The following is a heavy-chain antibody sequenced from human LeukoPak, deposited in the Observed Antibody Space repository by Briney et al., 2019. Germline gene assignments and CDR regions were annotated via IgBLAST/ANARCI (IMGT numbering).Heavy chain of an antibody. CDR2: IKQDGSKK. CDR1: GFPFSSYW. J-gene: IGHJ4*02. D-gene: IGHD5-24*01. V-gene: IGHV3-7*04. Sequence: GGSLRLSCVASGFPFSSYWMTWVRQAPEKGLEWVANIKQDGSKKSYVDSVKGRFTISRDNAKNSLYLQMNSLGAEDTAIYYCTRVGYIDEGIDYWGQGTLVTVSS. CDR3: TRVGYIDEGIDY.